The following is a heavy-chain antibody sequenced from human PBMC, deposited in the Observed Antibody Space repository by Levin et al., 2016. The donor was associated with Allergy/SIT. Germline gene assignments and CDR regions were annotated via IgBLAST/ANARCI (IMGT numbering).Heavy chain of an antibody. Sequence: SETLSLTCTVSGGSISSYYWSWIRQPAGKGLEWIGRIYTSGSTNYNPSLKSRVTMSVDTSKNQFSLKLSSVTAADTAVYYCARETYYYGSGDAFDIWGQGTMVTVSS. CDR2: IYTSGST. J-gene: IGHJ3*02. CDR1: GGSISSYY. D-gene: IGHD3-10*01. V-gene: IGHV4-4*07. CDR3: ARETYYYGSGDAFDI.